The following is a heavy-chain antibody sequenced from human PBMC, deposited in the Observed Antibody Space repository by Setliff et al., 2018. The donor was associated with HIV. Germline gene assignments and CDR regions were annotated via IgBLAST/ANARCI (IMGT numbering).Heavy chain of an antibody. Sequence: SETLSLTCSVSTDSISNSHWSWMRQTAGKGLEWIGRIFGSGTTHYNPSLESRVTMSIDTAKEQFFLRLNSVTAADMATYFCARLGRAIDDGGSSLRLDFWGQGMLVTVSS. CDR3: ARLGRAIDDGGSSLRLDF. J-gene: IGHJ4*02. CDR1: TDSISNSH. V-gene: IGHV4-4*07. CDR2: IFGSGTT. D-gene: IGHD2-21*01.